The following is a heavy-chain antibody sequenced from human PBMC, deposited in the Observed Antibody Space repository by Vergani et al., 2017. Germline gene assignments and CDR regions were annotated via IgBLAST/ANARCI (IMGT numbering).Heavy chain of an antibody. V-gene: IGHV1-69*11. D-gene: IGHD2-15*01. Sequence: QVQLVQSGAEVKKPGSSVKVSCKASGGTFSSYALNWVQQAPGQGLEWMGSIIPSLATTIYAQKFQGRVTITADESTSTAYMELSSLKSEDTAVFYCARATCSGGSCYRGFEYWGQGSLITVSS. CDR1: GGTFSSYA. CDR2: IIPSLATT. J-gene: IGHJ4*02. CDR3: ARATCSGGSCYRGFEY.